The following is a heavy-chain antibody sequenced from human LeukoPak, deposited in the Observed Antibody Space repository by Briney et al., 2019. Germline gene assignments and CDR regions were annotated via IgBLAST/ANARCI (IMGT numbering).Heavy chain of an antibody. Sequence: PGGSLRLSCAASGFTFSTYAMTWVRQAPGKGLEWVSGISGGGDRTYYADSVKGRFTISRDNSKTTLNLQLNSLRAEDTAVYYCATQNYYASGSSRHWGQGTLVTVSS. J-gene: IGHJ4*02. V-gene: IGHV3-23*01. CDR2: ISGGGDRT. CDR3: ATQNYYASGSSRH. CDR1: GFTFSTYA. D-gene: IGHD3-10*01.